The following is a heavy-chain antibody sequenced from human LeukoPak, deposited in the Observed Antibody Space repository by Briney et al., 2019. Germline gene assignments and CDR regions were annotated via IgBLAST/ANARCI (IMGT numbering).Heavy chain of an antibody. D-gene: IGHD3-16*01. CDR1: GYRFTTYR. CDR2: IYPGDSDT. J-gene: IGHJ4*02. V-gene: IGHV5-51*01. Sequence: GDPLKISCKGSGYRFTTYRIGWVRKMPGKGLDWMEIIYPGDSDTRYSPSFQGQVTISAANSISTAYLQWSSLKAADTAMFYCARVSYDYIWGIIYYFDYWGQGTLVTVSS. CDR3: ARVSYDYIWGIIYYFDY.